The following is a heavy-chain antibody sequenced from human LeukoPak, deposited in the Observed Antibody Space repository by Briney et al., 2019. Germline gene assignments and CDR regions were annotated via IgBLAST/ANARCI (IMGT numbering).Heavy chain of an antibody. V-gene: IGHV1-69*13. J-gene: IGHJ5*02. CDR3: ARGVVPAALNWFDP. CDR1: GGTFSSYA. D-gene: IGHD2-2*01. Sequence: SVKVSCKASGGTFSSYAISWVRQAPGQGLEWMGGIIPIFGTANYAQKFQGRVTITADESTSTAYMELSSLRSEDTAVYYCARGVVPAALNWFDPWGQGTLVTVSS. CDR2: IIPIFGTA.